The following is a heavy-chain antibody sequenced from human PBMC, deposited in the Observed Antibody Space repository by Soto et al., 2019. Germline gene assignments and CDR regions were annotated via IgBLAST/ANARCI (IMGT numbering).Heavy chain of an antibody. V-gene: IGHV4-34*01. D-gene: IGHD6-6*01. CDR2: INHSGST. CDR1: GVSFRGYY. J-gene: IGHJ5*02. Sequence: TSETQSLTSTVYGVSFRGYYWSWIRQPPGKGLEWIGEINHSGSTNYNPSLKSRVTISVDTSKNQFSLKLSSVTAADTAVYYCARVGRVAARPGWFDPWGQGTLVTVSS. CDR3: ARVGRVAARPGWFDP.